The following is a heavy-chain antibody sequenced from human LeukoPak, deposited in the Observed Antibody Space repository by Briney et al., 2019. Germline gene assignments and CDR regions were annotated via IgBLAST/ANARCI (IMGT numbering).Heavy chain of an antibody. J-gene: IGHJ4*02. CDR1: GYTFTGYY. CDR3: ARDLRTYSYGYTVFDY. D-gene: IGHD5-18*01. Sequence: GASVKVSCKASGYTFTGYYMHWVRQAPGQGLEWMGWISAYNHGTNYAPKLQGRVTLTTDTSTSTAYMELRSLRSDDTAVYYCARDLRTYSYGYTVFDYWGQGTLVTVSS. V-gene: IGHV1-18*04. CDR2: ISAYNHGT.